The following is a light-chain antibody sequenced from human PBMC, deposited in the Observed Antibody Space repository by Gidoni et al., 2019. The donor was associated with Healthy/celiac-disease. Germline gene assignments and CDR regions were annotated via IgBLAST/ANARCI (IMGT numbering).Light chain of an antibody. CDR1: QSVSSY. CDR3: QQRSNWPL. J-gene: IGKJ2*01. CDR2: DAS. Sequence: IASTQTPATLSLSPGEGATLSCRSSQSVSSYLAWYHQKPGQAPRRLIYDASNRATGIPARFSGSGSGTDFTLTVSSLEPEDFAVYCCQQRSNWPLFGQGTKLEIK. V-gene: IGKV3-11*01.